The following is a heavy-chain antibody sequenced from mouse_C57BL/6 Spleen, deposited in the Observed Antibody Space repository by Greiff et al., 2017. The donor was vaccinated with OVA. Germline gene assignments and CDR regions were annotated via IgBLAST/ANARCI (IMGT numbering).Heavy chain of an antibody. J-gene: IGHJ3*01. CDR1: GFTFSSYA. CDR3: AREDDGYYEAWFAY. D-gene: IGHD2-3*01. V-gene: IGHV5-4*01. CDR2: ISDGGSYT. Sequence: EVQRVESGGGLVKPGGSLKLSCAASGFTFSSYAMSWVHQTPEKRLEWVATISDGGSYTYYPDNVKGRFTISRDNAKTNLYLLMSHLKSEDTAMYYCAREDDGYYEAWFAYWGQGTLVTVSA.